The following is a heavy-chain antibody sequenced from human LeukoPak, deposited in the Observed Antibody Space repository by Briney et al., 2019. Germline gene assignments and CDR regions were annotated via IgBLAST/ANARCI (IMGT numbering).Heavy chain of an antibody. D-gene: IGHD3-16*02. V-gene: IGHV3-23*01. J-gene: IGHJ6*02. CDR1: GFTFSSYA. Sequence: PGGSLRLSCAASGFTFSSYAMSWVRQAPGKGLEWVSAISGSGGSTYYADSVKGRFTISRDNSKNTLYLQMGSLRAEDMAVYYCARDPGGVIPLYGMDVWGQGTTVTVSS. CDR2: ISGSGGST. CDR3: ARDPGGVIPLYGMDV.